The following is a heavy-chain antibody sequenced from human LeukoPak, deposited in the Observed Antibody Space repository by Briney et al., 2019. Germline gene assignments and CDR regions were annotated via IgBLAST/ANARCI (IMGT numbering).Heavy chain of an antibody. CDR2: IYYSGGT. V-gene: IGHV4-59*01. CDR3: ARESGHSSGYGAFDV. CDR1: GGSITSYY. D-gene: IGHD3-22*01. Sequence: SETLSLTCTVSGGSITSYYWSWIRQPPGKGLEWIGYIYYSGGTNYNPSLRSRVTISLDTSKNQISLMLTTVTAADTAVYYCARESGHSSGYGAFDVWGQGTKVSVSS. J-gene: IGHJ3*01.